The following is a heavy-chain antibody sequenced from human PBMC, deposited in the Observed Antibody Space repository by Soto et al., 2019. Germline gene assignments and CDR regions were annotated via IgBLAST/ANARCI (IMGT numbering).Heavy chain of an antibody. CDR1: GFTFSSYG. CDR3: AREPGYYYTQDYYYGMDV. J-gene: IGHJ6*02. Sequence: QVQLVESGGGVVQPGRSLRLSCAASGFTFSSYGMHWVRQAPGKGLEWVAVIWYDGSNKYYADSVKGRFTISRDNSKNTLYLQMNSLRAEDTAVYYCAREPGYYYTQDYYYGMDVWGRGTTVTVSS. V-gene: IGHV3-33*01. CDR2: IWYDGSNK. D-gene: IGHD3-22*01.